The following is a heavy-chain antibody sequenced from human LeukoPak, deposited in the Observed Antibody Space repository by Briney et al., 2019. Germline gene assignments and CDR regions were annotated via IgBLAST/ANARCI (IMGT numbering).Heavy chain of an antibody. Sequence: GGSLRLSCAASGFTFYDYTMHWVRQTPGKGLEWISLISWDGFSTYYAASVKGRFTISRDNSKSSLYLQMDALTADDSGLYYCAKSDVPSTEAYYFDSWGQGTLVTVSS. CDR3: AKSDVPSTEAYYFDS. D-gene: IGHD5-24*01. CDR1: GFTFYDYT. V-gene: IGHV3-43*01. J-gene: IGHJ4*02. CDR2: ISWDGFST.